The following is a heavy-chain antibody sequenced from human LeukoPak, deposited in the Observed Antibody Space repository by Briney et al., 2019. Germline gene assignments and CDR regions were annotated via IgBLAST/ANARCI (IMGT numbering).Heavy chain of an antibody. J-gene: IGHJ4*02. CDR1: GFTFSSYA. CDR2: ISYDGSKN. V-gene: IGHV3-30*04. Sequence: GGSLRLSCAASGFTFSSYAMHWVRQAPGKGLEWVAVISYDGSKNYHADSVKGRFTISRDNSKNTLYLQMNSLRAEDTAVYYCARACDTYDILTGYFDYWGQGILVTVSS. D-gene: IGHD3-9*01. CDR3: ARACDTYDILTGYFDY.